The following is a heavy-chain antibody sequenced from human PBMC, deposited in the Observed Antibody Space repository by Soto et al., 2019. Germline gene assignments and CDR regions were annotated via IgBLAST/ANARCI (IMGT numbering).Heavy chain of an antibody. CDR3: TRWDGRCSGGSCFFDS. D-gene: IGHD2-15*01. CDR1: GFSLTQYW. CDR2: INEDGTKR. Sequence: EVQLVESGGGLVQSGGSLRLSCIASGFSLTQYWMSWVRQTPRKGLEWVAKINEDGTKRDYMESVEGRFTISRDNAKNSVSLQMNSLRADDTAFYFCTRWDGRCSGGSCFFDSWGHGTLVTVSS. J-gene: IGHJ4*01. V-gene: IGHV3-7*01.